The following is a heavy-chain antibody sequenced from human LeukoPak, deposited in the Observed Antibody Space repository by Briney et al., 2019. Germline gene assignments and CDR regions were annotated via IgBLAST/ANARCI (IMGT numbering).Heavy chain of an antibody. CDR3: AYSSGYSYYFDY. V-gene: IGHV3-53*01. D-gene: IGHD3-22*01. CDR2: IYSGGST. J-gene: IGHJ4*02. CDR1: VFTVSSNY. Sequence: GGSLRLSCAASVFTVSSNYMSWVRQAPWKGLEWVSVIYSGGSTYYADSVKGRFTISRDNSKNTLYLQMNSLRAEDTAVYYCAYSSGYSYYFDYWGQGTLVTVSS.